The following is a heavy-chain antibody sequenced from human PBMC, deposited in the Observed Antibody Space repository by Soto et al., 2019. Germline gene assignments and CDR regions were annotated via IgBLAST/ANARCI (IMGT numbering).Heavy chain of an antibody. D-gene: IGHD3-3*01. Sequence: SCAASGVTLSDHYMDWVRQAPGKWLELFGRTRNKANSYTTEYAASVKGRFTISRDDSKNSLYLQMNSLKTEDTAVYYCARVSIRITIFGVVPDAFDIWGQGTMVTV. V-gene: IGHV3-72*01. CDR2: TRNKANSYTT. CDR3: ARVSIRITIFGVVPDAFDI. J-gene: IGHJ3*02. CDR1: GVTLSDHY.